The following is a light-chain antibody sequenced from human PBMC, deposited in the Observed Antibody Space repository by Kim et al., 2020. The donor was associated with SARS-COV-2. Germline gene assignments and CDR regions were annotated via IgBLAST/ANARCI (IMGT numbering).Light chain of an antibody. CDR1: QSISTF. Sequence: ASVGDRVTITCRASQSISTFLNWYQQKPGKAPNLLIYAASSLQIGVPSRFSGSGSGTDFTLTIRSLQPEDLATYYCQQSYSTPRTFGQGTKVDIK. V-gene: IGKV1-39*01. J-gene: IGKJ1*01. CDR3: QQSYSTPRT. CDR2: AAS.